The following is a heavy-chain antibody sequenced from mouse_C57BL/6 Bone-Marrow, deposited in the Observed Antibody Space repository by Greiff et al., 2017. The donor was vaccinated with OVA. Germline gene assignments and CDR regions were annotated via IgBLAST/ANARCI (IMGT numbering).Heavy chain of an antibody. V-gene: IGHV1-20*01. CDR2: INPYNGDT. J-gene: IGHJ2*01. D-gene: IGHD1-2*01. CDR3: ARSLRPLDY. Sequence: VPLQQSGPELVKPGDSVQISCKASGYSFTGYFMNWVMQSHGTSLEWIGRINPYNGDTFYNQKFKGKATLTVDKSSSTAHMELRSLTSEDSAVYYCARSLRPLDYWGQGTTLTVSS. CDR1: GYSFTGYF.